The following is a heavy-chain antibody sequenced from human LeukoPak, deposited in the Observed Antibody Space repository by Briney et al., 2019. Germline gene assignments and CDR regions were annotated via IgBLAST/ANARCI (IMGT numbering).Heavy chain of an antibody. V-gene: IGHV3-23*01. CDR1: GFTFSSYA. J-gene: IGHJ4*02. CDR2: ISGSGGST. Sequence: GGSLRLSCAASGFTFSSYAMSWVRQAPGKGLEWVSAISGSGGSTYYADSVKGRFTISRDNSKNTLYLQVNSLRAEDTAVYYCAKDRSIILWFGELLGYWGQGTLVTVSS. D-gene: IGHD3-10*01. CDR3: AKDRSIILWFGELLGY.